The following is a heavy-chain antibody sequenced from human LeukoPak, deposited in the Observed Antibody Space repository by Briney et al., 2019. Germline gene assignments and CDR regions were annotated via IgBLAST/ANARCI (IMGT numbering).Heavy chain of an antibody. CDR1: GFSFSSFE. J-gene: IGHJ4*02. Sequence: GGSLRLSCVVSGFSFSSFEMNWVRQAPGKGLEWVSTITGSDDSTYYADSVKGRFTISRDYSRSTLHLQMDGLKAEDTAIYYCAKGPRLFSGYPPDSWGQGNLVTVSS. CDR2: ITGSDDST. CDR3: AKGPRLFSGYPPDS. D-gene: IGHD3-22*01. V-gene: IGHV3-23*01.